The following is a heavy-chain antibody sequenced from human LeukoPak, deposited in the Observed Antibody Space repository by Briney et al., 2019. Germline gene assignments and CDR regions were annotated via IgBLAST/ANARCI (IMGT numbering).Heavy chain of an antibody. J-gene: IGHJ5*02. Sequence: SVKVSCKASGYSFTDKYMHWVRQAPGQGLEWMGWINPNSGGTNYAQKFQGRVTMTRDTSISTAYMELSRLRSDDTAVYYCARDYERIIMVRGVPLSPQTVFDPWGQGTLVTVSS. CDR1: GYSFTDKY. CDR3: ARDYERIIMVRGVPLSPQTVFDP. CDR2: INPNSGGT. D-gene: IGHD3-10*01. V-gene: IGHV1-2*02.